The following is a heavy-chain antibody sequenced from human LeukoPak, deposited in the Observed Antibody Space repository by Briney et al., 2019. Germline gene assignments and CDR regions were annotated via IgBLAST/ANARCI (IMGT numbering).Heavy chain of an antibody. D-gene: IGHD2-15*01. CDR3: AKNGGSQCYSHLDW. Sequence: PSETLSLTCTVSGGSISSYYWSWIRQPPGKGLEWIGYIYYSGSTNYNPSLKSRVTISVDTSKNQFSLKLSSVTAADTAVYYCAKNGGSQCYSHLDWWGQGTLVTVSS. V-gene: IGHV4-59*08. CDR2: IYYSGST. CDR1: GGSISSYY. J-gene: IGHJ4*02.